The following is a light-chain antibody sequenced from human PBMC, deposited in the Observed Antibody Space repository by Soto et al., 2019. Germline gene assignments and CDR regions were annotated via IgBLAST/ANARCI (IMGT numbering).Light chain of an antibody. Sequence: EIVLTQSPGTLSLSPGERATLSCRASQSVSSSCLAWYQQKPGQAPRLLIYGASSRATGIPDRFSGSGSGTDLTLTISRLEPEDFAVYYCQQYGSSPPYTFGQGTKLEIK. V-gene: IGKV3-20*01. CDR3: QQYGSSPPYT. CDR2: GAS. J-gene: IGKJ2*01. CDR1: QSVSSSC.